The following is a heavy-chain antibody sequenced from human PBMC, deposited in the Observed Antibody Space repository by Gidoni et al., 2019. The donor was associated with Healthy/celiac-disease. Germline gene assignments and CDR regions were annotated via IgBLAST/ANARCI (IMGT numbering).Heavy chain of an antibody. CDR3: AKAPSGYYTAAWFDP. D-gene: IGHD3-3*01. J-gene: IGHJ5*02. V-gene: IGHV3-23*01. Sequence: EVQLLESGGGLVQPGGSLRLSCAASGFTFSSYAMSWVRQAPGKGLEWVAAISGSGGSTYYADSVKGRFTISRDNSKNTLYLQMNSLRAEDTAVYYCAKAPSGYYTAAWFDPWGQGTLVTVSS. CDR2: ISGSGGST. CDR1: GFTFSSYA.